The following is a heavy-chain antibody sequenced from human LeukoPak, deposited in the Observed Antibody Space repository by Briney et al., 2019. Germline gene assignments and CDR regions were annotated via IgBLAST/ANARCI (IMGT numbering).Heavy chain of an antibody. J-gene: IGHJ4*02. D-gene: IGHD3-9*01. CDR1: GFTFSSYW. Sequence: PGGSLRLSCAVSGFTFSSYWMTWVRQAPGKGLEWVASIKEDGSEKYYEDSVKGRFTISRDNAKNSLYLQMNSLRAEDTAVYYCARADWFSFDYWGQGNMVAVSS. V-gene: IGHV3-7*04. CDR3: ARADWFSFDY. CDR2: IKEDGSEK.